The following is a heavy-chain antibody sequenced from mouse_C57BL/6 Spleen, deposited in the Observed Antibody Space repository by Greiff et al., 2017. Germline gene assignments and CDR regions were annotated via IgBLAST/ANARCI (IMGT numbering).Heavy chain of an antibody. CDR3: ARDYYGSSSYAMDY. J-gene: IGHJ4*01. CDR1: GYTFTDYN. Sequence: EVQLPESGPELVKPGASVKIPCKASGYTFTDYNMDWVKQSHGKSLEWIGDINPNNGGTIYNQKFKGKATLTVAKSSSTAYMELRSLTSEDTAVYYCARDYYGSSSYAMDYWGQGTSVTVSS. V-gene: IGHV1-18*01. D-gene: IGHD1-1*01. CDR2: INPNNGGT.